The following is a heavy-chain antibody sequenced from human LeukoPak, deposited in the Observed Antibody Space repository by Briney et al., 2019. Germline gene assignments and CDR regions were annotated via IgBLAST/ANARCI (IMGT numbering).Heavy chain of an antibody. J-gene: IGHJ4*02. V-gene: IGHV3-11*01. CDR3: ARAQTYGDSRLLLDY. CDR2: ISSSGNTV. D-gene: IGHD4-17*01. Sequence: GGSLRLSCAASGFTFSDYYMSWIRQAPGKGLEWVSYISSSGNTVKYADSVKGRFTISRDNAKNSQYLQMNSLRVEDTALYYCARAQTYGDSRLLLDYWGQGTLVTVSS. CDR1: GFTFSDYY.